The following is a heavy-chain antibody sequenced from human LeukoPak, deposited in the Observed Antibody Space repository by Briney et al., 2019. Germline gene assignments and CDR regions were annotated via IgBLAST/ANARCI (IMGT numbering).Heavy chain of an antibody. J-gene: IGHJ3*02. CDR1: GDSITSHF. CDR3: ARLALPAIVGAFNI. V-gene: IGHV4-4*07. CDR2: INTSGTS. Sequence: PSETLSLTCTVSGDSITSHFWSWVRQAADKRLEYIGRINTSGTSNYNPSVRSRVTMSVDMSKNQFSLRLSSVTAADTAVYYCARLALPAIVGAFNIWGQGILVTVSS. D-gene: IGHD2-2*01.